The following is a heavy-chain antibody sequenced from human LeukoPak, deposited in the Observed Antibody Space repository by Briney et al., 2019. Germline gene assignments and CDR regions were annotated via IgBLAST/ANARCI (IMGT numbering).Heavy chain of an antibody. CDR1: GYSFTSYW. J-gene: IGHJ4*02. D-gene: IGHD3-22*01. CDR2: IYPGDSDT. CDR3: ARGGYYDSSGYYKYYFDY. V-gene: IGHV5-51*01. Sequence: GEPLKISCKGSGYSFTSYWIGWVRQMPGKGLEWMGIIYPGDSDTRYSPSFQGQVTISADKSISTAYLQWSSLKASDTAMYYCARGGYYDSSGYYKYYFDYWGQGNLVTVSS.